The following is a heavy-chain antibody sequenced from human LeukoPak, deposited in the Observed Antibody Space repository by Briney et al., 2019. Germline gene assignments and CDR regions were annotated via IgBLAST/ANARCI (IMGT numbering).Heavy chain of an antibody. Sequence: SGPTLVNPTQTLTLTCTFSGFSRSTSGVGVGWIRQPPGKALEWLALIYWNDDKRYSPSLKSRLTITKDTSKNQVVLTMTNMDPVDTATYYCAHRSQVLVGATALYYSDYWGQGTLVTVSS. CDR2: IYWNDDK. V-gene: IGHV2-5*01. J-gene: IGHJ4*02. CDR1: GFSRSTSGVG. D-gene: IGHD1-26*01. CDR3: AHRSQVLVGATALYYSDY.